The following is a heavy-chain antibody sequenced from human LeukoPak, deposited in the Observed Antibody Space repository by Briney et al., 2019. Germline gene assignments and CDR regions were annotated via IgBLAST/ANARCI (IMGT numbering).Heavy chain of an antibody. CDR1: GFTFSSYG. CDR2: ISYDGSNK. V-gene: IGHV3-30*03. D-gene: IGHD2-2*01. Sequence: GRSLRLSCAASGFTFSSYGMHWVRQAPGKGLEWVAVISYDGSNKYYADSVKGRFTISRDNSKNTLYLQMNSLRAEDTAVYYCAREFVCSSTNCQGGFGFDPWGQGTLVTVSS. J-gene: IGHJ5*02. CDR3: AREFVCSSTNCQGGFGFDP.